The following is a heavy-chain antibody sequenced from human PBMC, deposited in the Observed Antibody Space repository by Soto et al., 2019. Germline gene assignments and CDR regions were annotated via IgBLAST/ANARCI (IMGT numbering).Heavy chain of an antibody. Sequence: GASVKVSCKASGGTFSSYAISWVRQAPGQGLEWIRGIIPIFGTANYAQKFQGRVTITADESTSTAYMELSSLRSEDTAVYYCAVMTTVTTYYYYGMDVWGQGTTVTVSS. CDR3: AVMTTVTTYYYYGMDV. CDR1: GGTFSSYA. CDR2: IIPIFGTA. J-gene: IGHJ6*02. D-gene: IGHD4-17*01. V-gene: IGHV1-69*13.